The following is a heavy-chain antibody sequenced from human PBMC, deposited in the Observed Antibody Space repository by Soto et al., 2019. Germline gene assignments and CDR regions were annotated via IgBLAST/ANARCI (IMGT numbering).Heavy chain of an antibody. V-gene: IGHV3-21*01. CDR3: AGNESSNIYGMDV. J-gene: IGHJ6*02. CDR2: ISSGGFSI. D-gene: IGHD6-6*01. Sequence: EVQLVESGGGLVKPGGSLRLSCAASGFTFRSYSMNWVRQAPGKGLEWVSSISSGGFSINYADSVKGRFSISRDNAQNSLHLQLNNLRAEDTAVYYCAGNESSNIYGMDVWGQGTTVTVSS. CDR1: GFTFRSYS.